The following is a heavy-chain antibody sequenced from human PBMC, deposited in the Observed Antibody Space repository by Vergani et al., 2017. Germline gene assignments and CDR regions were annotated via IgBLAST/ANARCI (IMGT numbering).Heavy chain of an antibody. CDR3: ARWGNEKRLDS. CDR2: TWYDGNNK. V-gene: IGHV3-33*01. Sequence: QVQLVESGGGVVQPGRSLRLSCAASGFTFNQYGMHWVRQAPGKGLEWVAVTWYDGNNKQYADSVKGRFTISRDNSKSTMYLQMKSLRVEDTAVYYCARWGNEKRLDSWGQGTLVTVSS. J-gene: IGHJ5*01. D-gene: IGHD1-1*01. CDR1: GFTFNQYG.